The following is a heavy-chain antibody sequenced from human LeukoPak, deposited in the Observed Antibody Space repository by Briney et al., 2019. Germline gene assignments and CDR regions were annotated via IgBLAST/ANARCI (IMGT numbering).Heavy chain of an antibody. V-gene: IGHV3-21*01. CDR2: IGTRSTSI. CDR1: GFTFSNYA. CDR3: AREHEEGFDY. Sequence: GGSLRLSCAASGFTFSNYAMNWVRQAPGKGLEWVSSIGTRSTSIYYADSVKGRFTISTDSAKNSLYLQMNRLTIEDTAMYYCAREHEEGFDYWGQGTLVTVSS. J-gene: IGHJ4*02.